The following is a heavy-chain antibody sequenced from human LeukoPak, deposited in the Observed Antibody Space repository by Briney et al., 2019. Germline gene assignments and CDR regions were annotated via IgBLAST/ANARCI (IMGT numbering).Heavy chain of an antibody. CDR2: IYSGGNT. D-gene: IGHD1-26*01. J-gene: IGHJ4*02. V-gene: IGHV4-4*07. CDR1: GGSISSHY. Sequence: SETLSLTCNVSGGSISSHYWSWIRQPAGKGLEWIGRIYSGGNTNYNPSLKSRVTMSVDTSKNQFSLKLSSVTAADTAVYYCASGGGSGSYYDYWGQGTLVTVS. CDR3: ASGGGSGSYYDY.